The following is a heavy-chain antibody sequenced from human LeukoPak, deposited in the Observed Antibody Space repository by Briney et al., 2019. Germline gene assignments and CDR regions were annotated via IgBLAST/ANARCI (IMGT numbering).Heavy chain of an antibody. D-gene: IGHD6-6*01. CDR3: ARGGEYSRSSSTY. J-gene: IGHJ4*02. CDR2: INPNSGGT. V-gene: IGHV1-2*02. Sequence: GASVKVSCKASGYTFTGYYMHWVRQAPGQGLEWMGWINPNSGGTNYAQKFQGRVTVTRDTSISTAYMELSTPRSDDTAVYYCARGGEYSRSSSTYWGQGTLVTVSS. CDR1: GYTFTGYY.